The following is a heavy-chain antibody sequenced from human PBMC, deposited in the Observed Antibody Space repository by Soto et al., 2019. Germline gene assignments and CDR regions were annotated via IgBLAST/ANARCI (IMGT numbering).Heavy chain of an antibody. CDR2: IKSKTDGGTT. Sequence: GGSLRLSCAASGFTFSNAWMSWVRQAPGKGLEWVGRIKSKTDGGTTDYAAPVKGRFTISRDDSKNTLYLQMNSLKTEDTAVYYCTTEQRYYDFWSGYWGQGTLVPVSS. CDR1: GFTFSNAW. J-gene: IGHJ4*02. V-gene: IGHV3-15*01. D-gene: IGHD3-3*01. CDR3: TTEQRYYDFWSGY.